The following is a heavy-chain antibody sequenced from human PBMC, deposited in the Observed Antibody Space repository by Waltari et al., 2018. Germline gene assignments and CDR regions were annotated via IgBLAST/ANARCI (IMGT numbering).Heavy chain of an antibody. D-gene: IGHD3-22*01. CDR1: GFTLGESY. V-gene: IGHV3-11*01. CDR3: ARDEGTLSGYRY. CDR2: ISSSGSTI. Sequence: QVQLVESGGGLVKPGGSLRLSCAASGFTLGESYMGWIRQAPGKGLEWVSYISSSGSTIYYADSVKGRFTISRDNAKNSLYLQMNSLRAEDTAVYYCARDEGTLSGYRYWGQGTLVTVSS. J-gene: IGHJ4*02.